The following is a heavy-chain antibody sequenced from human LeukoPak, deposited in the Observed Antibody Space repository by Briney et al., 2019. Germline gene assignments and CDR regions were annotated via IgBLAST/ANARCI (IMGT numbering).Heavy chain of an antibody. D-gene: IGHD2-21*02. Sequence: NPSETLSLTCTVSGDSVTSGGYFWTWIRQHPGKGLEWIGYISNSGTTSYNPSLKSRVSISVDTSNNQFSLRLSSVTAADTAVYYCARDVVVTSSPDAFDIWGQGTLVTVSS. J-gene: IGHJ3*02. CDR3: ARDVVVTSSPDAFDI. V-gene: IGHV4-31*03. CDR1: GDSVTSGGYF. CDR2: ISNSGTT.